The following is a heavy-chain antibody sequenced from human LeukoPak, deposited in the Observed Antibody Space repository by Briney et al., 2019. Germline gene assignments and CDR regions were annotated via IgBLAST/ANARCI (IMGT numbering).Heavy chain of an antibody. CDR1: GFTFSSYS. CDR3: ARITSSWYGQGDNWFDP. J-gene: IGHJ5*02. D-gene: IGHD6-13*01. V-gene: IGHV3-21*01. CDR2: ISSSSSYI. Sequence: PGGSLRLSCAASGFTFSSYSMNWVRQAPGKGLEWVSSISSSSSYIYYADSVKGRFTISRDNAKNSLYLQMNSLRAEDTAVYYCARITSSWYGQGDNWFDPWGQGTLVTVSS.